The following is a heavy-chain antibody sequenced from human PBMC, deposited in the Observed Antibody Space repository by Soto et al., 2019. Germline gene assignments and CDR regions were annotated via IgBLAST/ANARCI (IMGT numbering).Heavy chain of an antibody. V-gene: IGHV4-61*01. Sequence: SETLSLTCTVSGGSISSSSYYWSWIRQPPGKGLEWIGYIYYTGGTNYNPSLKSRVTISADTSKNQFSLNLSSVTAADTAGYYCARGKSGFYPYWGQGTLVTVSS. CDR2: IYYTGGT. CDR1: GGSISSSSYY. CDR3: ARGKSGFYPY. D-gene: IGHD1-26*01. J-gene: IGHJ4*02.